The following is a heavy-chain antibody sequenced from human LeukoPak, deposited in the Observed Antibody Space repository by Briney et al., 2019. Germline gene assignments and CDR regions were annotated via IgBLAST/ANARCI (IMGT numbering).Heavy chain of an antibody. D-gene: IGHD3-10*01. J-gene: IGHJ4*02. V-gene: IGHV1-46*01. CDR3: ARDLVVVRGVIDY. CDR2: INPSGGST. Sequence: ASVKVSCKASGYTFTSYGISWVRQAPGQGLEWMGIINPSGGSTSYAQKFQGRVTMTRDTSTSTVYMELSSLRSEDTAVYYCARDLVVVRGVIDYWGQGTLVTVSS. CDR1: GYTFTSYG.